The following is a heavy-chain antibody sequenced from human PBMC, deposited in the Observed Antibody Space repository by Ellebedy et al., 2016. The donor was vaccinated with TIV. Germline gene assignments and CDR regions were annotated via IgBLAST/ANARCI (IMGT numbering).Heavy chain of an antibody. CDR2: INPSGGST. CDR3: AREAVTMVRGVIGHYYYGMDV. CDR1: GYTFTSYY. V-gene: IGHV1-46*01. D-gene: IGHD3-10*01. J-gene: IGHJ6*02. Sequence: ASVKVSXXASGYTFTSYYMHWVRQAPGQGLEWMGIINPSGGSTSYAQKFQGRVTMTRDTSTSTVYMELSSLRSEDTAVYYCAREAVTMVRGVIGHYYYGMDVWGQGTTVTVSS.